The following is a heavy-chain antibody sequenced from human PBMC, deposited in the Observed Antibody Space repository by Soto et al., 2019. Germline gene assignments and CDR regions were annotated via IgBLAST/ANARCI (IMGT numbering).Heavy chain of an antibody. CDR1: GFSFFSYA. J-gene: IGHJ5*02. CDR3: AKIEMGWFAH. Sequence: GESLKISCTGSGFSFFSYAMSWVRQAPGKGLEWVPTISGSGGHTYYADSVKGRFVVSRDNDKNTVYLHMSSLTGEDTAVYFCAKIEMGWFAHWGQGTQVTVSS. V-gene: IGHV3-23*01. CDR2: ISGSGGHT. D-gene: IGHD2-8*01.